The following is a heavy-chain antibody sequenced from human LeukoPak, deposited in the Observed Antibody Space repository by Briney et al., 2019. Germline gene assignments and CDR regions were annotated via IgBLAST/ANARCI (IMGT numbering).Heavy chain of an antibody. D-gene: IGHD3-22*01. CDR3: ARASYSSGFYEY. J-gene: IGHJ4*02. CDR1: GGSIYSYH. CDR2: IYNSGST. V-gene: IGHV4-4*07. Sequence: PSETLSLTCTVAGGSIYSYHWSWIRQPAGKGLEWIGRIYNSGSTNYNPSLKSRVTMSVDRSKNQCSLKLSSVTAADTAVYYCARASYSSGFYEYWGQGTLVTVSS.